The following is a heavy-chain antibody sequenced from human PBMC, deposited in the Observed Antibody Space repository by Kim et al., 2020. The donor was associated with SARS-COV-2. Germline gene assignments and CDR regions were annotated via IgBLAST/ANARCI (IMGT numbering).Heavy chain of an antibody. D-gene: IGHD6-19*01. V-gene: IGHV4-39*01. Sequence: PALKRRVTISVDTSKNQFSLKLSSVTAADTAVYYCARPVSGWSPGRWFDPWGQGTLVTVSS. J-gene: IGHJ5*02. CDR3: ARPVSGWSPGRWFDP.